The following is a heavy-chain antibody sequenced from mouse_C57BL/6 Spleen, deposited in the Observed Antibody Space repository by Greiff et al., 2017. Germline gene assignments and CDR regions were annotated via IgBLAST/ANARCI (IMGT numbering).Heavy chain of an antibody. D-gene: IGHD1-2*01. CDR1: GFTFTDYG. CDR3: AVSLLRSYFDD. J-gene: IGHJ2*01. Sequence: EVQLVESGGGLVKPGGSLKLSCAASGFTFTDYGMHWVRQAPEKGLEWVAYISSGSSTIYYADTVKGRFTISRDNAKNTLFLQITSLRSEDTAMYYCAVSLLRSYFDDWGQGTTLTVSS. V-gene: IGHV5-17*01. CDR2: ISSGSSTI.